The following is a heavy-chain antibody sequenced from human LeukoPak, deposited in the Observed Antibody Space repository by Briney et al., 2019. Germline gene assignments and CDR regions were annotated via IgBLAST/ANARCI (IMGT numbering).Heavy chain of an antibody. CDR3: AKDSPVATR. V-gene: IGHV3-30*18. CDR2: ISYDGSNK. J-gene: IGHJ4*02. CDR1: GFTFSNAW. Sequence: PGGSLRLSCAASGFTFSNAWMSWVRQAPGKGLEWVAVISYDGSNKYYADSVKGRFTISRDDSKNTLYLQMNSLRVEDTAVYYCAKDSPVATRWGQGTLVTVSS. D-gene: IGHD1-26*01.